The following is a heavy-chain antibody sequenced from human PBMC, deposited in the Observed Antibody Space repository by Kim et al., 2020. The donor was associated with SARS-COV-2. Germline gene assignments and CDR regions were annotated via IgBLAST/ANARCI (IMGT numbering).Heavy chain of an antibody. V-gene: IGHV3-20*01. CDR3: ARQRRYYYGSGFYYMDV. D-gene: IGHD3-10*01. CDR1: GFIFDTYG. J-gene: IGHJ6*03. Sequence: GGSLRLSCAASGFIFDTYGMSWVRQVPGKGLEWVSGIDWNGGNTEYADSVKGRMTISRDNAKKSLFLQMNSLRAEDTAIYHCARQRRYYYGSGFYYMDVWGKGATVTVSS. CDR2: IDWNGGNT.